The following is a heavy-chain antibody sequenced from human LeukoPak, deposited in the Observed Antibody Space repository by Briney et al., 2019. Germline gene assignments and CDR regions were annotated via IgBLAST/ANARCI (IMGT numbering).Heavy chain of an antibody. CDR2: INSDGSTT. J-gene: IGHJ3*02. CDR1: GITLSDYW. V-gene: IGHV3-74*01. D-gene: IGHD1-14*01. CDR3: AGPRIGYVFDI. Sequence: PGGSLRLSCAVSGITLSDYWMHWVRQTPGKRLVWVSRINSDGSTTNYADSVKGRFTISRDNAKNTLYLQMNSLRAEDTAVYYCAGPRIGYVFDIWGQGTMVTVSS.